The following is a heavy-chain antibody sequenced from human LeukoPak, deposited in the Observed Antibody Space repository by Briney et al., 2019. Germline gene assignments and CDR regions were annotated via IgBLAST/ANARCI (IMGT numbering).Heavy chain of an antibody. D-gene: IGHD6-19*01. V-gene: IGHV3-7*01. J-gene: IGHJ3*02. CDR3: ATSQTTSGRYGNAFDI. CDR2: IKQDGSEK. Sequence: GGSLRLSCTSSEITFRSYLMSWVRQPPGKGLEWVANIKQDGSEKYYVDSLKGRFTISRDNAKNSLYLQMNSLRVEDTAVYYCATSQTTSGRYGNAFDIWGQGTMVTVSS. CDR1: EITFRSYL.